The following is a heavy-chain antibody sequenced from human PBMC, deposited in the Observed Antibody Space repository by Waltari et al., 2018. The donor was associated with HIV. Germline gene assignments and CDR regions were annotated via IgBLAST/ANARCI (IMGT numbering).Heavy chain of an antibody. V-gene: IGHV1-2*02. CDR2: ITPNSGGT. Sequence: QVQLVQSGAEVKKPGASVRVSCKASGSPYNGSYIPWVRQAPGQGLEWMGWITPNSGGTNYAQKFQGRVTMTRDTSISTAYMELTRLRSDDTAIYYCARGGDYLWGSYRFFDYWGQGTLVTVSS. CDR3: ARGGDYLWGSYRFFDY. J-gene: IGHJ4*02. CDR1: GSPYNGSY. D-gene: IGHD3-16*02.